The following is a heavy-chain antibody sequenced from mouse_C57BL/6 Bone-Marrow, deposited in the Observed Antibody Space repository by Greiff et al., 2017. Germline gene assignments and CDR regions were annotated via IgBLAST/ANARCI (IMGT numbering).Heavy chain of an antibody. J-gene: IGHJ1*03. CDR2: INYDGSST. Sequence: EVKVVESEGGLVQPGSSMKLSCTASGFTFSDYYMAWVRQVPEKGLEWVANINYDGSSTYYLDSLKSRFIISRDNAKNILYLQMSSLKSEDTATYYCARDQIYYYGSSYGYFDVWGTGTTVTVSS. D-gene: IGHD1-1*01. CDR3: ARDQIYYYGSSYGYFDV. V-gene: IGHV5-16*01. CDR1: GFTFSDYY.